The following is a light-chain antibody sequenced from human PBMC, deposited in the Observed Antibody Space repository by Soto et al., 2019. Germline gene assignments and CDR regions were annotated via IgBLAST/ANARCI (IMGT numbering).Light chain of an antibody. CDR2: EDS. Sequence: QSALTQPASVSGSPGQSITISCTGTSSDVGNYNLVSWYQQHPGKAPKLMIYEDSKRPSGVSNRFSGSKSGSTASLTISGLQAEDEADYYCCSYAGSGTYVFGTGTKVT. CDR3: CSYAGSGTYV. J-gene: IGLJ1*01. CDR1: SSDVGNYNL. V-gene: IGLV2-23*01.